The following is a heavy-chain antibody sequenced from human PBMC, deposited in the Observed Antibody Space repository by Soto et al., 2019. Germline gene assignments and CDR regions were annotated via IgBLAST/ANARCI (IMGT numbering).Heavy chain of an antibody. Sequence: SETLSLTCTVSGGSISSGDYYWSWIRQPPGKGLEWIGYIYYSGSTYYNPSLKSRVTISVDTSKNQFSLKLSSVTAADTAVYYCARDGSSWGGHYYYYGMDVWGQGTTVTVSS. CDR3: ARDGSSWGGHYYYYGMDV. V-gene: IGHV4-30-4*01. D-gene: IGHD6-6*01. CDR2: IYYSGST. CDR1: GGSISSGDYY. J-gene: IGHJ6*02.